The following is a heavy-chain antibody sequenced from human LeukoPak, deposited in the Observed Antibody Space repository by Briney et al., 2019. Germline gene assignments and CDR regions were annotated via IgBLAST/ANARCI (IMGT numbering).Heavy chain of an antibody. CDR1: GNSFTDYW. D-gene: IGHD4-17*01. CDR2: IYPGDSDT. CDR3: ARSSGDYGDYIDY. Sequence: GESLKISCKGSGNSFTDYWIGWVRQMPGKGLEWMGIIYPGDSDTRYSPSFQGQVTISADKSISTAYLQWSSLKASDTAMYYCARSSGDYGDYIDYWGQGTLVTVSS. J-gene: IGHJ4*02. V-gene: IGHV5-51*01.